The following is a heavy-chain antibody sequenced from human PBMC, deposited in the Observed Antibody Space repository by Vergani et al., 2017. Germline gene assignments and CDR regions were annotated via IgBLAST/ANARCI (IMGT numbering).Heavy chain of an antibody. J-gene: IGHJ4*02. CDR1: GFTFSSYG. CDR3: AKDPDYGSGSYRPYDY. D-gene: IGHD3-10*01. CDR2: IRYDGSNK. Sequence: QVQLVESGGGVVQPGGSLRLSCAASGFTFSSYGMHWVRQAPGNGLEWVAFIRYDGSNKYYTDSVKGRFTISRDNSKNTLYLQMNSLRAEDTAVYYCAKDPDYGSGSYRPYDYWGQGTLVTVAS. V-gene: IGHV3-30*02.